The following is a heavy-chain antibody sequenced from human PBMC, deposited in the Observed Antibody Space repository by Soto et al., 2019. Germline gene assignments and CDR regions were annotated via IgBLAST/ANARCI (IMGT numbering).Heavy chain of an antibody. CDR3: AREGFTNYTDYYFDR. V-gene: IGHV3-21*01. CDR1: GFAFYYYN. J-gene: IGHJ4*01. CDR2: ISGSGIDI. Sequence: GGSLRLSCAASGFAFYYYNMNWVRQAPGRGLEWVSSISGSGIDIHFTDSVKGRFTISRDNARTSLYLQMDSLRPEDTAIYYCAREGFTNYTDYYFDRWGHGSLVTVAS. D-gene: IGHD4-4*01.